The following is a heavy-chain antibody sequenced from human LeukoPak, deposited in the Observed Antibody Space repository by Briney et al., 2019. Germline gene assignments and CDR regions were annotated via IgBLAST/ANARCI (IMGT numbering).Heavy chain of an antibody. J-gene: IGHJ3*02. Sequence: GGSLRLSCAASGFTFSSYSMNWVRQAPGKGLEWVSSISSSSSYIYYADSAKGRFTISRDNAKNSLYLQMNSLRAEDTAVYYCARDGSTSRASLAFDIWGQGTMVTVSS. CDR1: GFTFSSYS. V-gene: IGHV3-21*01. CDR2: ISSSSSYI. CDR3: ARDGSTSRASLAFDI. D-gene: IGHD2-2*01.